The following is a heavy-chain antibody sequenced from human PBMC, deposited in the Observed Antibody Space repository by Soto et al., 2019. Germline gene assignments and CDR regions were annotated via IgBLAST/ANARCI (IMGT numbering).Heavy chain of an antibody. CDR2: ISSSGSTI. D-gene: IGHD3-3*01. CDR1: GFTFSSYE. V-gene: IGHV3-48*03. J-gene: IGHJ6*02. Sequence: SLRLSCAASGFTFSSYEMNWVRQAPGKGLEWVSYISSSGSTIYYADSVKGRFAISRDNAKNSLYLQMNSLRAEDTAVYYCARDAPSGFWSGYYIYYYYGMDVWGQGTTVTVSS. CDR3: ARDAPSGFWSGYYIYYYYGMDV.